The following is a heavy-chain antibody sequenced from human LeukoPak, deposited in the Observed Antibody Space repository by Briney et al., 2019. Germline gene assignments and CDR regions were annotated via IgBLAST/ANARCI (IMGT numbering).Heavy chain of an antibody. V-gene: IGHV3-21*01. J-gene: IGHJ4*02. Sequence: AGGSLRLSCAASGFTFSSYSMNWLPQAPGTGLACVSSISSSSSYIYYADSVKGRFTISRDNAKNSLYLQMNSLRAEDTAVYYCARVEITRVRDGYNRLNYWGQGTLVTVSS. CDR3: ARVEITRVRDGYNRLNY. CDR1: GFTFSSYS. CDR2: ISSSSSYI. D-gene: IGHD5-24*01.